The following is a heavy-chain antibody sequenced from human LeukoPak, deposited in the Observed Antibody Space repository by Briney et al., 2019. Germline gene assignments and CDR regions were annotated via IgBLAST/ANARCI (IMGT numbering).Heavy chain of an antibody. CDR1: GGTFSSYA. CDR3: ARAVYYYDSSGYYPDAFDI. D-gene: IGHD3-22*01. CDR2: IIPIFGTA. Sequence: ASVKVSCKASGGTFSSYAISWVRQAPGQGLEWMGGIIPIFGTANYAQKFQGRVTITADESTSTAYMELSSLRSEDTAVYYCARAVYYYDSSGYYPDAFDIWGQGTMVTVSS. J-gene: IGHJ3*02. V-gene: IGHV1-69*13.